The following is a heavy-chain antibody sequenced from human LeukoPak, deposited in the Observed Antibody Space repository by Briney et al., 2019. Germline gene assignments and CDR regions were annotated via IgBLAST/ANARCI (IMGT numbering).Heavy chain of an antibody. J-gene: IGHJ4*02. Sequence: PGGSLRLSCAASTFTFSSYAMHWVRQAPGKGLEWVAFIRYDGSNKYYADSVKGRFTISRDNSKNTLYLQMNSLRAEDTAVYYCAKDLRGSYFGFDYWGQGTLVTVSS. CDR2: IRYDGSNK. V-gene: IGHV3-30*02. CDR1: TFTFSSYA. D-gene: IGHD1-26*01. CDR3: AKDLRGSYFGFDY.